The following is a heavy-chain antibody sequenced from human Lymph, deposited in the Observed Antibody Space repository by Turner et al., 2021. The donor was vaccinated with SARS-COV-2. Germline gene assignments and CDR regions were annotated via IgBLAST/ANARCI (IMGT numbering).Heavy chain of an antibody. CDR2: PSYSGST. J-gene: IGHJ2*01. CDR3: ARRRQWLVHWYFDL. CDR1: GGPISSISYY. Sequence: QLQLQESGAGLVKLSETLSLTCTISGGPISSISYYWGWIRQPPGKGREWIGSPSYSGSTYYNPSLKSRVTISVDTSKNQFSLKLSSVSAADTAVYYCARRRQWLVHWYFDLWGRGTLVTVSS. V-gene: IGHV4-39*01. D-gene: IGHD6-19*01.